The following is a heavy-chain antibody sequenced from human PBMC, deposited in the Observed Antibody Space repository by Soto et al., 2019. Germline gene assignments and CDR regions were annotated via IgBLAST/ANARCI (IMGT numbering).Heavy chain of an antibody. CDR3: AKKRSFSGWAPIWFDP. Sequence: EVQLVESGGGLVQPGGSLRLSCTVSGFTFSSFNMIWVRQAPGKGLEWVSYISSSSDTMYYADSVKGRFTISRDNAKNSLYLQMNSLRDEDTAVYYCAKKRSFSGWAPIWFDPWGQGTLVTVSS. CDR1: GFTFSSFN. CDR2: ISSSSDTM. V-gene: IGHV3-48*02. J-gene: IGHJ5*02. D-gene: IGHD6-19*01.